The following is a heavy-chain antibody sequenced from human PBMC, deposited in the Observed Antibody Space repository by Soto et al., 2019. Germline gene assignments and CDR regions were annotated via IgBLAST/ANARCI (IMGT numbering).Heavy chain of an antibody. CDR1: VFTFSSYA. CDR2: IIPIIGTA. V-gene: IGHV1-69*12. D-gene: IGHD1-7*01. CDR3: AVQMGVTGTYEHYYCMDV. Sequence: QVQLVQSGAEVKKPGSSVKVSCKASVFTFSSYAISWVRQAPGRGVAWMRGIIPIIGTANYAQKFQGRVTIVGTQRYAQKVRSSVTINANEYTNKAYRELSILRSEDTTVYYCAVQMGVTGTYEHYYCMDVWGQVATFTDSS. J-gene: IGHJ6*02.